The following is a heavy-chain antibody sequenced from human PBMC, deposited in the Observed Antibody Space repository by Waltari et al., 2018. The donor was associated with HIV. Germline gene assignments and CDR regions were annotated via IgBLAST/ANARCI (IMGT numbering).Heavy chain of an antibody. D-gene: IGHD2-8*01. CDR2: LSGSGSTA. J-gene: IGHJ3*01. Sequence: EVQLLESGGGLVQPGGSLRLSCAASGFNFRNFAMSWVRQAPGKGPEWVSALSGSGSTASYAESVKGRFTISRDFSNNTLFLQMNNLRAKDTAVYFCAKSMRDLRPSAYDVWGQGTMVAISS. CDR3: AKSMRDLRPSAYDV. V-gene: IGHV3-23*01. CDR1: GFNFRNFA.